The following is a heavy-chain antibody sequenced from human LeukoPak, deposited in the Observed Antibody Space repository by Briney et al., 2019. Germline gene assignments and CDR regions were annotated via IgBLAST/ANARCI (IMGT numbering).Heavy chain of an antibody. D-gene: IGHD2-21*02. V-gene: IGHV3-23*01. CDR2: IPVSGGST. J-gene: IGHJ4*02. CDR1: GLTFSDYT. CDR3: AKEPAYCGGDCYFLLDY. Sequence: QAGGSLRLSCAASGLTFSDYTPTLARQAPGKGLERVSAIPVSGGSTYYADSVKGRFTISRDNSQNTLYLQMNNLRAEDTAVYYCAKEPAYCGGDCYFLLDYWGQGTLVTVSS.